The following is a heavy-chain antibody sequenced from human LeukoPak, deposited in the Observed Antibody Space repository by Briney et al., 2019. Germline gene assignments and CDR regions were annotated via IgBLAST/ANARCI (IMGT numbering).Heavy chain of an antibody. CDR3: ARGESSYGSGSYPIDY. D-gene: IGHD3-10*01. V-gene: IGHV3-9*01. Sequence: GRSLRLSCAASGFTFDDYAMHWVRQAPGKGLEWVSGISWNSGSIGYADSVKGRFTISRDNAKNSLYLQMNSLRAEDTAVYYCARGESSYGSGSYPIDYWGQGTLVTVSS. CDR2: ISWNSGSI. CDR1: GFTFDDYA. J-gene: IGHJ4*02.